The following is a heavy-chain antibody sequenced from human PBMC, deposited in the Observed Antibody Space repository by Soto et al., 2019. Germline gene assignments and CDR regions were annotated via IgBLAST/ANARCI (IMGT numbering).Heavy chain of an antibody. D-gene: IGHD3-22*01. CDR3: TREDYYGSKMHGMNV. V-gene: IGHV3-53*01. CDR1: GFSVSSNY. CDR2: FYTDGSR. J-gene: IGHJ6*02. Sequence: GGSLRLSCAASGFSVSSNYMSWVRQAPGKGLEWVSVFYTDGSRYYADSVKGRCTMSRDTSKNTLNLQMNSLRAEDTAVYYCTREDYYGSKMHGMNVWGQGTTVTVSS.